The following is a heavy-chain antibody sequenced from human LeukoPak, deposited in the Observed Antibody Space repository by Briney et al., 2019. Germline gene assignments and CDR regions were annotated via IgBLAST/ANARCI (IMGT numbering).Heavy chain of an antibody. J-gene: IGHJ4*02. D-gene: IGHD3-10*01. CDR2: INTNTGNP. Sequence: ASVKVSCKASGYTFTRYAMNWVRQAPGQGLEWMGWINTNTGNPTYGQGFTGRFVFSLDTSVSTAYLQISSLKAEDTAVYYCARELCVRGSGSYCPFDYWGQGTLVTVSS. CDR3: ARELCVRGSGSYCPFDY. V-gene: IGHV7-4-1*02. CDR1: GYTFTRYA.